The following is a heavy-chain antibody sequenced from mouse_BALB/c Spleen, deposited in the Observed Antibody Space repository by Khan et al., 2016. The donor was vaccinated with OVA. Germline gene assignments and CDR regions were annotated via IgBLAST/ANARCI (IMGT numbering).Heavy chain of an antibody. CDR2: ISYSGST. CDR1: GYSITSGYA. V-gene: IGHV3-2*02. D-gene: IGHD1-1*01. Sequence: EVQLQESGPGLVKPSQSLSLTCTVTGYSITSGYAWNWIRQFPGNKLEWMGYISYSGSTSYNPSLRSRIPITRDTSKNQFFLQLNSVTTEDTATYYCARKNYYGYAMDYWGQGTSVTVSS. CDR3: ARKNYYGYAMDY. J-gene: IGHJ4*01.